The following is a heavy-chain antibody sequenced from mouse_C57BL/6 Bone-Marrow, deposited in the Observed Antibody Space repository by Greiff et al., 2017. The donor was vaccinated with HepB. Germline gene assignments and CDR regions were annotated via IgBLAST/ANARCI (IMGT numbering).Heavy chain of an antibody. CDR3: ARRAYYSNFYYAMDY. D-gene: IGHD2-5*01. Sequence: VQLQQSGAELVMPGASVKLSCKASGYTFTSYWMHWVKQRPGQGLEWIGEIDPSDSYTNYNQKFKGKSTLTVDKSSSTAYMQLSSLTSEDSAVYYCARRAYYSNFYYAMDYWGRGTSVTVSS. V-gene: IGHV1-69*01. CDR2: IDPSDSYT. J-gene: IGHJ4*01. CDR1: GYTFTSYW.